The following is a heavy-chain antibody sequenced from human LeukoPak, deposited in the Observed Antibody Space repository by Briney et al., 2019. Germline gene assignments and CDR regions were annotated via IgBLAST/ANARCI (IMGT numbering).Heavy chain of an antibody. CDR3: ARAQGGDFYGLDV. CDR2: IYPLDSDT. D-gene: IGHD2-21*01. J-gene: IGHJ6*02. V-gene: IGHV5-51*01. Sequence: GESLKISCKGSGYSFSTCWIGWLRQMPGKGLEWMGIIYPLDSDTRYSPSFQGQVTISADKSITTAYLQWGSLKASDTAMYYCARAQGGDFYGLDVWGQGTTVTVSS. CDR1: GYSFSTCW.